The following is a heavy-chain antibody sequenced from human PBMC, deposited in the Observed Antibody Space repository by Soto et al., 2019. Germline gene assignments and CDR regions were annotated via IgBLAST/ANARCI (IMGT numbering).Heavy chain of an antibody. CDR2: IIPIFGTA. J-gene: IGHJ4*02. V-gene: IGHV1-69*12. CDR1: GGTFSSYA. CDR3: ASLGTSHYYDSSGWDY. Sequence: QVQLVQSGAEVKKPGSSVKVSCKASGGTFSSYAISWVRQAPGQGLEWMGGIIPIFGTANYAQKFQGRVTITADESTSTAYMEPSSLRSEDTAVYYCASLGTSHYYDSSGWDYWGQGTLVTVSS. D-gene: IGHD3-22*01.